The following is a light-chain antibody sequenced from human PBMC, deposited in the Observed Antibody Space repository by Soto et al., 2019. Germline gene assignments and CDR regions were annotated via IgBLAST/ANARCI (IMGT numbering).Light chain of an antibody. V-gene: IGLV2-14*03. CDR3: SSYVFSSTSWV. Sequence: QSVLTQPASVSGSPGRSITISCTGPSSDTDIFDFVSWYQQHPGKAPKLIIYDVNHRPSGVSDRLSGTKSGNTASLTISGLQAGDEAAYYCSSYVFSSTSWVFGGGTKVTVL. CDR1: SSDTDIFDF. J-gene: IGLJ3*02. CDR2: DVN.